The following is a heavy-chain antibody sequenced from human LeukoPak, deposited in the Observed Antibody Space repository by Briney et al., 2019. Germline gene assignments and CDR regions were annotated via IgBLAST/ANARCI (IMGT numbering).Heavy chain of an antibody. J-gene: IGHJ2*01. Sequence: GRSLRLSCAASGFTFTTYSMHWVRQAPGMRLECVALISYDGTDTYCADSVKGRFTVSRDISTNTLYLQMNSLRAEDTAVYSCARAPSMLRGVDIVWGWYFDLWGRGTLVTVSS. D-gene: IGHD3-10*01. CDR1: GFTFTTYS. CDR3: ARAPSMLRGVDIVWGWYFDL. CDR2: ISYDGTDT. V-gene: IGHV3-30*04.